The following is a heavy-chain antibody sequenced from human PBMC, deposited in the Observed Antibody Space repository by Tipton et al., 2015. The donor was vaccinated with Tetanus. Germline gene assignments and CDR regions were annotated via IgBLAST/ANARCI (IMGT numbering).Heavy chain of an antibody. CDR3: ARANYDNSKKGPFDS. CDR2: VSSSGRT. J-gene: IGHJ4*02. Sequence: TLSLICSVTGGSLRGGDYHWSWIRQAPGKGLEWLAYVSSSGRTNSNYDLKSRITTSHDTSKNQFFLRLTSVTSADTAVYYCARANYDNSKKGPFDSWGQGTLVIVSS. D-gene: IGHD3-3*01. CDR1: GGSLRGGDYH. V-gene: IGHV4-61*08.